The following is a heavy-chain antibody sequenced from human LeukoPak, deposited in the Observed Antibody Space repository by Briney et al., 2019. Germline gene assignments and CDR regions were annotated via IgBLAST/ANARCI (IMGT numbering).Heavy chain of an antibody. CDR1: GFTCSTYG. CDR3: ARDSITGDNSLDY. V-gene: IGHV3-30*03. Sequence: GGSLRLSCAASGFTCSTYGMQWVRQAPGKGLEWVAVIVGDGSNAHYADSVRGRFTVSRDNSKNTLYLQMNSLRAEDTAVYYCARDSITGDNSLDYWGRGTLVTVSS. CDR2: IVGDGSNA. D-gene: IGHD7-27*01. J-gene: IGHJ4*02.